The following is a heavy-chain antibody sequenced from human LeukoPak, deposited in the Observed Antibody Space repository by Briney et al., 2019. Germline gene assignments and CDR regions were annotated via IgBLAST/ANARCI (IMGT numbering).Heavy chain of an antibody. J-gene: IGHJ4*02. D-gene: IGHD1-26*01. Sequence: PGGSLRLSCAASGFTFGSYAMIWVRPAPGKGLEWVLGISGSGGSTYYTDSVKGRFTTSRDNTKNTLYLQMNSLRAEDTAVYYCAKDGKKYGSTWDFDYWGQGTLVTVSS. CDR2: ISGSGGST. CDR1: GFTFGSYA. V-gene: IGHV3-23*01. CDR3: AKDGKKYGSTWDFDY.